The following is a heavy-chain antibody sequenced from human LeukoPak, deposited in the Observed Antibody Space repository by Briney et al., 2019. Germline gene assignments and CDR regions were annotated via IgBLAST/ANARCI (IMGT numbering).Heavy chain of an antibody. V-gene: IGHV4-39*07. D-gene: IGHD4-11*01. CDR3: ASVKVTLHIPHEYYFDY. Sequence: SETLSLTCTVSGVSISSSSYYWGWIRQPPGKGLEWIGSIYYSGSTYYNPSLKSRVTISVDTSKNQFSLKLSSVTAADSAVYYCASVKVTLHIPHEYYFDYWGQGTLVTVSS. CDR2: IYYSGST. J-gene: IGHJ4*02. CDR1: GVSISSSSYY.